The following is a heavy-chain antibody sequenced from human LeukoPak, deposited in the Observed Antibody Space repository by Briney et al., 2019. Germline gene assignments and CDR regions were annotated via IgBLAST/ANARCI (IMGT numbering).Heavy chain of an antibody. CDR3: AKDRLFGSGLNGHHDYYGTDV. J-gene: IGHJ6*02. V-gene: IGHV3-30*18. CDR1: DFSFCNYG. D-gene: IGHD2-15*01. CDR2: ILYGGNNK. Sequence: PGVSVRLSCAASDFSFCNYGMHWLRQAQGKGLEWVAVILYGGNNKHYAESVKGRFTISRDNSNNTLYLQMNSLRPEDTTVYYCAKDRLFGSGLNGHHDYYGTDVWGQGTTVTVSS.